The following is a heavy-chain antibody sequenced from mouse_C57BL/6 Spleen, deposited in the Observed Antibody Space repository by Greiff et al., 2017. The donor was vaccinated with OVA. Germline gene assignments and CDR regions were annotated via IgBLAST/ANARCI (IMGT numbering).Heavy chain of an antibody. CDR3: AWIYYDYDGPLGYFDV. Sequence: VQLKQSGPELVKPGASVKISCKASGYSFTGYYMHWVKQSHGNILDWIGYIYPYNGVSSYTQKFKGKATLTVDKSSSTAYMELRSLTSEDAAVDYCAWIYYDYDGPLGYFDVWGTGTTVTVSS. J-gene: IGHJ1*03. CDR2: IYPYNGVS. CDR1: GYSFTGYY. D-gene: IGHD2-4*01. V-gene: IGHV1-31*01.